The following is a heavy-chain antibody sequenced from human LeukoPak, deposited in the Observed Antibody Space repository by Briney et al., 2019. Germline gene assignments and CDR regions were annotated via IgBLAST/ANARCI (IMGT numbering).Heavy chain of an antibody. V-gene: IGHV3-30*02. J-gene: IGHJ4*02. Sequence: GGSLRLSCAASGFTFSSYGMHWVRQAPGKGLEWVAFIRYDGSNKYYADSVKGRFTISRDNSKNTLYLQMNSLRAEDTAVYYCAKDQTIPAAIATEGEFDYWGQGTLVTVSS. D-gene: IGHD2-2*02. CDR3: AKDQTIPAAIATEGEFDY. CDR1: GFTFSSYG. CDR2: IRYDGSNK.